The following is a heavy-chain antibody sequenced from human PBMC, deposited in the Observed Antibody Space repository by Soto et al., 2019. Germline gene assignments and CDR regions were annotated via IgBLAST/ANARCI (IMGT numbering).Heavy chain of an antibody. CDR3: ARTRITMIVVVHFDY. V-gene: IGHV4-34*01. J-gene: IGHJ4*02. CDR2: INHSGST. CDR1: GGSFSGYY. D-gene: IGHD3-22*01. Sequence: SETLSLTCAVYGGSFSGYYWSWIRQPPGKGLEWIGEINHSGSTNYNPSLKSRVTISVDTSKNQFSLKLSSVTAADTAVYYCARTRITMIVVVHFDYWGQGTLVTV.